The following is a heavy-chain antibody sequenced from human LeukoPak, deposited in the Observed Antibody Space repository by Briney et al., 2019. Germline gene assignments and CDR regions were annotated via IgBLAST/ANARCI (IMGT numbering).Heavy chain of an antibody. CDR1: GFTFSSYG. CDR3: AKGYTQWLAPLVTFGTDKDYGMDV. V-gene: IGHV3-30*02. J-gene: IGHJ6*02. Sequence: GGSLRLSCAASGFTFSSYGMHWVRQAPGKGLEWVAFIRYDGSNKYYADSVKGRFTISRDNSKNTLYLQMNSLRAEDTAVYYCAKGYTQWLAPLVTFGTDKDYGMDVWGQGTTVTVSS. CDR2: IRYDGSNK. D-gene: IGHD6-19*01.